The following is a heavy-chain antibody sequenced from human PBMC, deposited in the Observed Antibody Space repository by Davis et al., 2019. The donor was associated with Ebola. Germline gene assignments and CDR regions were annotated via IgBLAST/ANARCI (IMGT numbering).Heavy chain of an antibody. V-gene: IGHV3-23*01. J-gene: IGHJ4*02. CDR3: ANPRGNSGYPY. D-gene: IGHD5-12*01. CDR2: ISGSGGST. CDR1: GFTFSSYA. Sequence: GESLKISCAASGFTFSSYAMSWVRQAPGKGLEWVSAISGSGGSTYYADSVKGRFTISRDNSKNTLYLQMNSLRAEDTAVYYCANPRGNSGYPYWGQGTLVTVSS.